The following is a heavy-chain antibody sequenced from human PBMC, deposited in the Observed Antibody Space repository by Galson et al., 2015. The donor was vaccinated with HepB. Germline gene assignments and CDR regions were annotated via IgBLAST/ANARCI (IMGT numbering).Heavy chain of an antibody. D-gene: IGHD6-19*01. J-gene: IGHJ4*02. CDR1: GGSISSSNYY. V-gene: IGHV4-39*01. CDR2: IYYSGST. CDR3: ACRLVAVAGVDY. Sequence: ETLSLTCTVSGGSISSSNYYWAWIRQPPGKGLEWIGTIYYSGSTYYNPSLKSRVTISVDTSKNQFSLKLSSVTAADTAVYYCACRLVAVAGVDYWGQGTLVTVSS.